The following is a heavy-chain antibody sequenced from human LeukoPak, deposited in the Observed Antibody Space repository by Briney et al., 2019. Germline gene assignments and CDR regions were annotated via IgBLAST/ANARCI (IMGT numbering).Heavy chain of an antibody. J-gene: IGHJ4*02. Sequence: SVKVSCKASGGTFSSYAISWVREAPGQGLEWMGRIIPIFGTANYAQKFQGRVTITTDESTSTAYMELSSLRSEDTAVYYCASPPLSDYGDYGAFDYWGQGTLVTVSS. CDR2: IIPIFGTA. CDR3: ASPPLSDYGDYGAFDY. V-gene: IGHV1-69*05. CDR1: GGTFSSYA. D-gene: IGHD4-17*01.